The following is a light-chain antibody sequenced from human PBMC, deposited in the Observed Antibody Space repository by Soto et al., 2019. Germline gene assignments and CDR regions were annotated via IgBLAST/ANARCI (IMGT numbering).Light chain of an antibody. CDR1: QSVSSN. V-gene: IGKV3-15*01. Sequence: EIVLTQSPDTLSLSPGEGATLSCRASQSVSSNLAWYQQKPGQAPRLLIYGASTRATGIPARFSGSGSGTEFTLTISSLQSEDFAVYYCQQYNNWPPITFGQGTRREIK. J-gene: IGKJ5*01. CDR3: QQYNNWPPIT. CDR2: GAS.